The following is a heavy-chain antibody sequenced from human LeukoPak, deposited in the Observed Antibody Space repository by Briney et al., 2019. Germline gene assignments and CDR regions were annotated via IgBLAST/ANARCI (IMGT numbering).Heavy chain of an antibody. Sequence: PGGSLRLSCAASGFTFSDYILDWVRQAPGKGLEWVGRIRRGANSYTTEYAASVKGRFTISRDESKNSLYLQMNSLKTEDTAVYHCSRDGGEGGNSAFDIWGQGTMVTVSS. J-gene: IGHJ3*02. CDR2: IRRGANSYTT. V-gene: IGHV3-72*01. CDR3: SRDGGEGGNSAFDI. D-gene: IGHD3-16*01. CDR1: GFTFSDYI.